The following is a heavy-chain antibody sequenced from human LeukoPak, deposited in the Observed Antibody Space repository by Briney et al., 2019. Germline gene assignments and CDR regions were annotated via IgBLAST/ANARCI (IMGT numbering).Heavy chain of an antibody. CDR2: IREDGSEK. D-gene: IGHD3-10*01. CDR3: ARDLAGHYYGSGSSLDY. CDR1: GFIFSDYW. V-gene: IGHV3-7*01. Sequence: PGGSLRLSCAVSGFIFSDYWMSWVRQAPGKGLEWVANIREDGSEKYYVDSVKGQFTISRDNAKNSLFLQMDSLRAEDTAVYYCARDLAGHYYGSGSSLDYWGQGTLVTVSS. J-gene: IGHJ4*02.